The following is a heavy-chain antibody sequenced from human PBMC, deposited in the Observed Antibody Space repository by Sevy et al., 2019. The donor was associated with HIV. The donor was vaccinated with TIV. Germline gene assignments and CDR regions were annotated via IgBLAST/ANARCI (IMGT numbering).Heavy chain of an antibody. CDR3: ARAMYQLLEGYYFDY. V-gene: IGHV4-59*01. Sequence: SETLSLTCTVSGGSISSYYWSWIRQPPGKGLEWIGYIYYSGSTNYNPSLKSRVTISVDTSKNQFSVKLSSVTAADTAVYYCARAMYQLLEGYYFDYWGQGTLVTVSS. CDR1: GGSISSYY. J-gene: IGHJ4*02. D-gene: IGHD2-2*01. CDR2: IYYSGST.